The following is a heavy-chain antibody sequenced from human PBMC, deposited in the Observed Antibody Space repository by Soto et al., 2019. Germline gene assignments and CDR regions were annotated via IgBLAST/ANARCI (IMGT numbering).Heavy chain of an antibody. V-gene: IGHV1-69*01. CDR1: GGTFSSYA. CDR2: IIPIFGTA. CDR3: ARGRQPTSCCTLYYYYGMDV. Sequence: QVQLVQSGAEVKKPGSSVKVSCKASGGTFSSYAISWVRQAPGQGLEWMGGIIPIFGTANYAQKFQGRVTITADESTSTAYMELSSLRSEDTAVYYCARGRQPTSCCTLYYYYGMDVWGQGTTVTVSS. D-gene: IGHD2-2*01. J-gene: IGHJ6*02.